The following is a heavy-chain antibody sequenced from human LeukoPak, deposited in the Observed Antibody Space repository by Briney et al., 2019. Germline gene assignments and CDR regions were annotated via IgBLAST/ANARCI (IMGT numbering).Heavy chain of an antibody. V-gene: IGHV4-34*01. CDR1: GGSFSGYY. CDR3: ASQSNWGYFDS. D-gene: IGHD7-27*01. CDR2: INHSGST. J-gene: IGHJ4*02. Sequence: SETLSLTCAVYGGSFSGYYWSWIRQPPGKGLEWIGEINHSGSTNYNPSLKSRVTISVDTSKNQFSLKLSSVTAADTAVYYCASQSNWGYFDSWGQGTLVTVSS.